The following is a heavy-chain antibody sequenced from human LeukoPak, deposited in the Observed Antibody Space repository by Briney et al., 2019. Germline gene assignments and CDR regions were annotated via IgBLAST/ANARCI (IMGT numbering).Heavy chain of an antibody. CDR2: INHSGST. CDR1: GGSFSGYY. D-gene: IGHD3-10*02. J-gene: IGHJ4*02. Sequence: PSETLSLTCAVYGGSFSGYYWSWIRQPPGKGLEWIGEINHSGSTNYNPSLKSRVTISVDTSKNQFSLKLSSVTAADTAVYYCARGPPMSYWGQGTLVTVSS. V-gene: IGHV4-34*01. CDR3: ARGPPMSY.